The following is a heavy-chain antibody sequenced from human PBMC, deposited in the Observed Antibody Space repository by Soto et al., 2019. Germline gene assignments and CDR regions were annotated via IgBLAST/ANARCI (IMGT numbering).Heavy chain of an antibody. CDR1: GGSISSGDYY. D-gene: IGHD3-9*01. J-gene: IGHJ6*02. V-gene: IGHV4-30-4*01. CDR2: IYYSGST. Sequence: QVQLQESGPGLVKPSQTLSLTCTVSGGSISSGDYYWSWIRQPPGKGLEWIGDIYYSGSTYYNPSLKSRVTISVATSKNQFSLKLSSVTAADTAVYYCARDHYVYDILTGYGYYYGMDVWGQGTTVTVSS. CDR3: ARDHYVYDILTGYGYYYGMDV.